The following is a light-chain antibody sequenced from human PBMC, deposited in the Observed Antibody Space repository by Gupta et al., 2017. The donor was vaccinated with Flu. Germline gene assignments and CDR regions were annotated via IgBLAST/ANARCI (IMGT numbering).Light chain of an antibody. V-gene: IGKV1-9*01. Sequence: PSFLSASAGDRVTITCRASHGISTYLAWYQQKPGKSPKLLIYVASILQSGVPSRFSGSGSGTEFTLTISSLQAEDFATYYCQQVNSYPWTFGQGTKVEIK. CDR3: QQVNSYPWT. CDR1: HGISTY. J-gene: IGKJ1*01. CDR2: VAS.